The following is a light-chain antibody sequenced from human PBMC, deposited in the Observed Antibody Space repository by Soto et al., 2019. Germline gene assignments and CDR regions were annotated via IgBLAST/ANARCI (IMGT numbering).Light chain of an antibody. CDR1: QSISSW. J-gene: IGKJ5*01. Sequence: DIQMTQSTSTLSASVGDTVTITCRASQSISSWLAWYQQKPGKAPNLLIYKASSLYSGVPSRFSGSGSGTEFTLTISSLQPDDFATYYCQQYNSYQIAFGQGTRLEIK. CDR2: KAS. V-gene: IGKV1-5*03. CDR3: QQYNSYQIA.